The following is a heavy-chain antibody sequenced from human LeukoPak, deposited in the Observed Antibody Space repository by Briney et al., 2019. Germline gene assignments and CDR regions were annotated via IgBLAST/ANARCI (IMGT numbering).Heavy chain of an antibody. V-gene: IGHV4/OR15-8*01. CDR1: GGSIDSTNW. D-gene: IGHD3-16*02. CDR2: IHHDGRI. J-gene: IGHJ4*02. CDR3: ARSHDHLWGTYPDY. Sequence: SETLSLTCDASGGSIDSTNWWNWVRQPPGKGLEWIGEIHHDGRINYNPSLKSRVTLSVDKSKNQFSLRLNSVTAADTAMYYCARSHDHLWGTYPDYWGQGTLVTVSS.